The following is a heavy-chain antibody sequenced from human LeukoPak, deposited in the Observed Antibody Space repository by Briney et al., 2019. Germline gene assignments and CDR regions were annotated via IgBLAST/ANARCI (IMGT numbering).Heavy chain of an antibody. CDR3: AKDSVVVVGANYYYYYMDV. V-gene: IGHV3-23*01. CDR2: ISGSGGST. CDR1: GFTFSSYG. J-gene: IGHJ6*03. D-gene: IGHD3-22*01. Sequence: GGTLRLSCAASGFTFSSYGMSWVRQAPGKGLEWVSAISGSGGSTYYADSVKGRFTISRDNSKNTLYLQMNSLRAEDTAVYYCAKDSVVVVGANYYYYYMDVWGKGTTVTVSS.